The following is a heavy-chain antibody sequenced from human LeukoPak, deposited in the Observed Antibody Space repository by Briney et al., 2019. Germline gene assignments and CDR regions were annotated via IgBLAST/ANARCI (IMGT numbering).Heavy chain of an antibody. J-gene: IGHJ4*02. CDR1: GFTFSNAW. V-gene: IGHV3-15*01. Sequence: GGSLRLSCAASGFTFSNAWMSWVRQAPGKGLEWVGRIKSKTDGGTTDYAAPVKGRFTISRDDSKNTLYLQMNSLKTEDTAVYYCTTDGDSYGSGSYYTPLDYWGQGTLVTVSS. CDR3: TTDGDSYGSGSYYTPLDY. D-gene: IGHD3-10*01. CDR2: IKSKTDGGTT.